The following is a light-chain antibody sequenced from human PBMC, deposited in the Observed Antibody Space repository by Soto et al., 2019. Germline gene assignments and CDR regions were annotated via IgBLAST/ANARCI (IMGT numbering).Light chain of an antibody. Sequence: QSVLTQSPSVSGAPGQRVTISCTGSSSNIGAGYDVHWYQQLPGTAPKLLIYGNINRPSGVPDRFSGSKSGTSASLAITGLQAEDEADYYCQSYDSSLSGGVFGGGTKLTVL. J-gene: IGLJ2*01. V-gene: IGLV1-40*01. CDR2: GNI. CDR1: SSNIGAGYD. CDR3: QSYDSSLSGGV.